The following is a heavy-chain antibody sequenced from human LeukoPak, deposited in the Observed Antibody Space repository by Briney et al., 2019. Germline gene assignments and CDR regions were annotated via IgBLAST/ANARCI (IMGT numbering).Heavy chain of an antibody. CDR2: IYHSGST. J-gene: IGHJ4*02. CDR3: EVNGDIVVVPAAMGQQQLVSL. V-gene: IGHV4-4*02. D-gene: IGHD2-2*01. Sequence: PSGNLSLTCAVSGGSISSSNWWSWVRQPPGKGLEWIGEIYHSGSTNYNPSLKSRVTISVDKSKNQFSLKLSSVTAADTAVYYCEVNGDIVVVPAAMGQQQLVSLWGQGTLVTVSS. CDR1: GGSISSSNW.